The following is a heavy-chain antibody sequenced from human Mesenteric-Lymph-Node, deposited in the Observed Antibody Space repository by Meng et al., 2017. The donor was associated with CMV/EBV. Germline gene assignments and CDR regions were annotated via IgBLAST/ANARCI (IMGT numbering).Heavy chain of an antibody. V-gene: IGHV1-2*02. D-gene: IGHD2-2*01. J-gene: IGHJ6*02. CDR3: ARGGYQLLGSYYYYGMDV. CDR1: GYTFTGYY. Sequence: ASVKVSCKASGYTFTGYYMHWVRQAPGQGLEWMGWMNPNSGGTNYAQKFQGRVTMTRDTSISTAYMELSRLRSDDTAVYYCARGGYQLLGSYYYYGMDVWGQGTTVTVSS. CDR2: MNPNSGGT.